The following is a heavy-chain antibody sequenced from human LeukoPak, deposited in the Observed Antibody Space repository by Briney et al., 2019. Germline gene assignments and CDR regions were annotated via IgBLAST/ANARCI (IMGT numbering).Heavy chain of an antibody. CDR1: GYTFTSYG. CDR3: ARRYGSGSPYNWFDP. CDR2: ISAYNGNT. Sequence: GASVKVSCKASGYTFTSYGISWVRQAPGQGLEWMGWISAYNGNTNYAQKLQGRVTMTTDTSTSTAYMELRSLRSDDTAVYYCARRYGSGSPYNWFDPWGRGTLVTVSS. D-gene: IGHD3-10*01. J-gene: IGHJ5*02. V-gene: IGHV1-18*01.